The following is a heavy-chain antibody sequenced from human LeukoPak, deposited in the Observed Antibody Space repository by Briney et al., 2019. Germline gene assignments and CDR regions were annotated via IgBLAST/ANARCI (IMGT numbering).Heavy chain of an antibody. V-gene: IGHV4-59*01. J-gene: IGHJ6*03. Sequence: SETLSLTCTVSRGSISSYYWSWIRQPPGKGLEWIGYIYYSGSTNYNPSLKSRVTISVDTSKNQFSLKLSSVTAADTAVYYCARTHDFWSGYYYMDVWGKGTTVTVSS. CDR1: RGSISSYY. CDR2: IYYSGST. D-gene: IGHD3-3*01. CDR3: ARTHDFWSGYYYMDV.